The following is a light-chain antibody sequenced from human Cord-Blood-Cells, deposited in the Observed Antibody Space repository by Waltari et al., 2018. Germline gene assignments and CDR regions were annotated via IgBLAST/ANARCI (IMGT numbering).Light chain of an antibody. CDR2: DAS. V-gene: IGKV3-11*01. Sequence: EIVLTQSPATLSLSPGESATLSCRASQRVSSYLAWYQQNPGQAPRLLIYDASNRATGIPARFSGSGSGTDFTLTISSLEPEDFAVYYCQQRSNWPPSTFGGGTKVEIK. CDR1: QRVSSY. CDR3: QQRSNWPPST. J-gene: IGKJ4*01.